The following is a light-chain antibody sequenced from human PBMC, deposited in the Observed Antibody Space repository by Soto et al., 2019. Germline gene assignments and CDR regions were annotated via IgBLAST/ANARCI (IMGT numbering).Light chain of an antibody. CDR3: SSYAGSNWYV. V-gene: IGLV2-8*01. CDR1: NSDVGGYNY. J-gene: IGLJ1*01. Sequence: QSALTQPPSASGSSGKSVTISCTGTNSDVGGYNYVSWYQQYPGKAPKLIIYEVNERPSGVPDRFSGSKSGNTASLTVSGLQTADEADYYCSSYAGSNWYVFGTGPKLIVL. CDR2: EVN.